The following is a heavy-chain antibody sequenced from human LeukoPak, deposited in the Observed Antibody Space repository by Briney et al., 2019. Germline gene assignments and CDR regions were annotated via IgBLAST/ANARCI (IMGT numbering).Heavy chain of an antibody. CDR3: ARRWNYGRNYYIDV. CDR2: INDNGRI. J-gene: IGHJ6*03. V-gene: IGHV4-34*01. CDR1: GGTFSNYY. Sequence: SETLSLTCAVYGGTFSNYYWSWIRQTPGKGMEWIAEINDNGRINYNPSLMSRVTISVDMSKNQFSLRWTSVTATDTAVYYCARRWNYGRNYYIDVWGKGATVSVSS. D-gene: IGHD1-7*01.